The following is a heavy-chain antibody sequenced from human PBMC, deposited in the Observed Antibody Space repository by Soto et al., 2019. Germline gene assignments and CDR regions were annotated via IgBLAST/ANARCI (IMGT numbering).Heavy chain of an antibody. CDR2: MNANSGIT. CDR1: GYSFVSND. CDR3: ARDSTSPDY. Sequence: ASVKVCCKASGYSFVSNDITWVRQAPGQGLEWMGWMNANSGITGYAEKFQDRVTMTRNTSISTAYMELSSLTSEDTAVYYCARDSTSPDYWGQGTRVTVSS. V-gene: IGHV1-8*01. J-gene: IGHJ4*02. D-gene: IGHD2-2*01.